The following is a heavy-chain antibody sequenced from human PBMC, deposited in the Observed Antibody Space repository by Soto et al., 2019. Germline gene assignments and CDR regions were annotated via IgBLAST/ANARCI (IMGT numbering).Heavy chain of an antibody. CDR1: GGSIRSGGNY. D-gene: IGHD3-10*01. V-gene: IGHV4-31*03. CDR2: IYYSGNT. CDR3: ARPYYYGSGSPDAFDI. J-gene: IGHJ3*02. Sequence: SETLSPTCTFSGGSIRSGGNYWNWIRQHPGKGLEWIGYIYYSGNTYYNPSLKSRVTISVDTSKNQFSLKLRSVTAADTAVYYCARPYYYGSGSPDAFDIWGQGTMVTVSS.